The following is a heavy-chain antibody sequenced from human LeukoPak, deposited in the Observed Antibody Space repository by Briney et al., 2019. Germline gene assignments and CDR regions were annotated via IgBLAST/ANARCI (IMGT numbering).Heavy chain of an antibody. CDR1: GYTFTSYD. CDR3: ARGGSGWYGNNWFDP. J-gene: IGHJ5*02. CDR2: MNPNSGNT. D-gene: IGHD6-19*01. Sequence: WASVKVSCKASGYTFTSYDINWVRQATGQGLEWMGWMNPNSGNTGYAQKFQGRVTMTRNTSINTAYMELSKLRTEGTAVYYWARGGSGWYGNNWFDPWGQETLVTVFS. V-gene: IGHV1-8*01.